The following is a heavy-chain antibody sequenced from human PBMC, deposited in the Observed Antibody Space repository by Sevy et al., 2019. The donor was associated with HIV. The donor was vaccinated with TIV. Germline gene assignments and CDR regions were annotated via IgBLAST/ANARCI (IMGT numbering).Heavy chain of an antibody. CDR1: GYTFTSYG. CDR3: ARVSPYYYDSSGYYFRRGGYYFDY. J-gene: IGHJ4*02. Sequence: ASVKVSCKASGYTFTSYGISWVRQAPGQGLEWMGWISAYNGNTNYAQKLPGRVTMTTDTSTSTAYMELRSLRSDDTAVYYCARVSPYYYDSSGYYFRRGGYYFDYWGQGTLVTVSS. V-gene: IGHV1-18*04. CDR2: ISAYNGNT. D-gene: IGHD3-22*01.